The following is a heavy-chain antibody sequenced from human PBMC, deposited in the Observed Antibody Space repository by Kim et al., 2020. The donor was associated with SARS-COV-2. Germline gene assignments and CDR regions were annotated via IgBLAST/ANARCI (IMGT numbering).Heavy chain of an antibody. V-gene: IGHV3-23*01. J-gene: IGHJ4*02. D-gene: IGHD3-10*01. Sequence: KGRFTISRDNSKNTLYLQMNSLRAEDTAVYYCAKGPYYYLSGGFGYFDYWGQGTLVTVSS. CDR3: AKGPYYYLSGGFGYFDY.